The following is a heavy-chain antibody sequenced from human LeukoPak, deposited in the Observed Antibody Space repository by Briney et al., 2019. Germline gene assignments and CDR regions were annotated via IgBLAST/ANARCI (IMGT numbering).Heavy chain of an antibody. CDR1: GFTFSSYA. D-gene: IGHD5-18*01. V-gene: IGHV3-23*01. CDR2: ISGSGGRT. CDR3: AKDLRDTAMVEYYFDY. J-gene: IGHJ4*02. Sequence: GGSLRLSCAASGFTFSSYAVSWVRQAPGKGLEWVSDISGSGGRTYYADSAKGRFTISRDNSKNTLYLQMNSLRAEDTAVYYCAKDLRDTAMVEYYFDYWGQGTLVTVAS.